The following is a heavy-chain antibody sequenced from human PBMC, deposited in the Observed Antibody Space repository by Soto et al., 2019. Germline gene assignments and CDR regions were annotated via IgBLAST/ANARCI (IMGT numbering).Heavy chain of an antibody. CDR2: IWYDGSNK. CDR3: AREDPSSFGYG. V-gene: IGHV3-33*01. D-gene: IGHD5-18*01. CDR1: GFTFSNYA. J-gene: IGHJ4*02. Sequence: QVQLVESGGGVVQPGRSLRLSCAASGFTFSNYAMHWVRQAPGKGLEWVAVIWYDGSNKYYADSVKGRFTISRDNSKSTLDLQMNSLRAEDTAVYYCAREDPSSFGYGWGQGTLVTVSS.